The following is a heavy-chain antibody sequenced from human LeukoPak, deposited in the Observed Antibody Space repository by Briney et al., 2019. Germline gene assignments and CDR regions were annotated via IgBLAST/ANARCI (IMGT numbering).Heavy chain of an antibody. D-gene: IGHD3-16*01. CDR1: GFTVSSNY. CDR3: AKDLFGPLDY. CDR2: IYSGGST. Sequence: PGGSLRLSCAASGFTVSSNYMSWVRQAPGKGLEWVPVIYSGGSTYYADSVKGRFTISRDNSKNTLYLQMNSLRAEDTAVYYRAKDLFGPLDYWGQGTLVTVSS. J-gene: IGHJ4*02. V-gene: IGHV3-53*01.